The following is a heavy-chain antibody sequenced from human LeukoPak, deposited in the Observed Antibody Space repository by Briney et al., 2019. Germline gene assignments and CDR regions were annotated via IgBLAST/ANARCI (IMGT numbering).Heavy chain of an antibody. CDR3: ARTYYYGSGRYYRSFYVMDV. CDR1: GFTFSSYW. D-gene: IGHD3-10*01. J-gene: IGHJ6*02. Sequence: GGSLRLSCAASGFTFSSYWMSWVRQAPGKGLEWVTNINQDGGEKYYVDSVKGRFTISRDNAKNSLYLQMNSLRAEDTAVYYCARTYYYGSGRYYRSFYVMDVWGQGATVTVSS. V-gene: IGHV3-7*05. CDR2: INQDGGEK.